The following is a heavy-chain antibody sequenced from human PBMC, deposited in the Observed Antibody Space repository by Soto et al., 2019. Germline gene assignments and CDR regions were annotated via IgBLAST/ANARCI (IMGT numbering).Heavy chain of an antibody. CDR1: GGSISSGDYY. CDR2: IHHSGYT. Sequence: QVQLQESGPGLVKPSQTLSLTCTVSGGSISSGDYYWTWIRQHPGKGLEWIGYIHHSGYTYYNPSLKSRLTRSVDTANNQYSLKLSSVTAADTAVYYCARDRGYSAHDPKYSYDGVDVWGQGTTVTVSS. J-gene: IGHJ6*02. CDR3: ARDRGYSAHDPKYSYDGVDV. D-gene: IGHD5-12*01. V-gene: IGHV4-31*03.